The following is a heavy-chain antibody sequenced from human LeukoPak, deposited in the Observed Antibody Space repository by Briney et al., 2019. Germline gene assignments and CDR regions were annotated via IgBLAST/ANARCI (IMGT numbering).Heavy chain of an antibody. Sequence: PGGSPRLSCAASGFTFSSYSMNWVRQAPGKGLEWVSSISSSSYIYYADSVKGRFTISRDNAKNSLYLQMNSLRVDDTAVYYCVRGGTYWTVSWGQGTLVNVS. V-gene: IGHV3-21*01. J-gene: IGHJ5*01. CDR2: ISSSSYI. CDR1: GFTFSSYS. CDR3: VRGGTYWTVS.